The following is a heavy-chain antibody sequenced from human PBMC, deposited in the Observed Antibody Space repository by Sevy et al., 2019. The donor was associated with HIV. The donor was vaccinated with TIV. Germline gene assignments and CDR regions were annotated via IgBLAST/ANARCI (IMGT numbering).Heavy chain of an antibody. Sequence: GGSLRLSCAASGVAFSSHAMHWVRQAPGKGLEWVAVISYEGTETFYAASVEGRFTISRDNSKNMLSLLINSLRPEDAAVYYCARDGGNSVKWYPLYWGHGTLVTVSS. J-gene: IGHJ4*01. CDR3: ARDGGNSVKWYPLY. CDR2: ISYEGTET. CDR1: GVAFSSHA. V-gene: IGHV3-30-3*01. D-gene: IGHD2-2*01.